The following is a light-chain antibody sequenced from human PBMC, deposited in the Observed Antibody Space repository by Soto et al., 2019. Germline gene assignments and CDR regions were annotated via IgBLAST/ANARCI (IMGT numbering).Light chain of an antibody. CDR2: GSD. CDR1: GSNIGAGYG. J-gene: IGLJ1*01. CDR3: QSYDSNLSQV. V-gene: IGLV1-40*01. Sequence: VLTQPPSVPGAPGQTVTISCTGSGSNIGAGYGVQWYQQLPGTAPRLLIYGSDDRPSGVPDRFSASVSGNSASLAITGLQTEDEAVYYCQSYDSNLSQVFGPVTDVT.